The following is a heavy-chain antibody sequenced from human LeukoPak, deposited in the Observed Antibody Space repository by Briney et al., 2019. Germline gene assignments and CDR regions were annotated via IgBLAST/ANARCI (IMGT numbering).Heavy chain of an antibody. CDR2: ISGSGGST. CDR1: GFAFRKYA. V-gene: IGHV3-23*01. Sequence: PGGSLRLSCATSGFAFRKYAMNWVRQAPGEGLEWVSTISGSGGSTYYADSVKSRFTISRDNSKNTLDLQMNSLRAEDTAVYYCAKGPPFGSGSYYTWGQGTLVTVSS. D-gene: IGHD3-10*01. CDR3: AKGPPFGSGSYYT. J-gene: IGHJ5*02.